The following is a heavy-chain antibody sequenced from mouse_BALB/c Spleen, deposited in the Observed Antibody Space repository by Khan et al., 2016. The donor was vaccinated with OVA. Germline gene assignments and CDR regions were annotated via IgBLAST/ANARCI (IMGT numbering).Heavy chain of an antibody. CDR1: GYMFTEYI. CDR2: FYPGTGSI. D-gene: IGHD2-1*01. CDR3: ARHGRYGNLFDY. V-gene: IGHV1-62-2*01. Sequence: VELVESGAELVKSGASVKLSCKASGYMFTEYIIHWVKQRSGQGLEWIGWFYPGTGSIKNNEKFKDKATLTADKSSSTVYMELSRLTSEDSAVYFCARHGRYGNLFDYWGQGTTLTVSS. J-gene: IGHJ2*01.